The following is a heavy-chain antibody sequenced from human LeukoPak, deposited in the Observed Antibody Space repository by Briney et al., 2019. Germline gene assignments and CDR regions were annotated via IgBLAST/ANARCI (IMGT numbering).Heavy chain of an antibody. V-gene: IGHV4-34*01. Sequence: PSETLSLTCAVYGGSFSDYHWSWIRQPPGTGLEWIGEINHSGSTNYNPSLKSRVTISVDTSKNQFSLKLTSVTATDTAVYYCARHLRSGFGESDYFDYWGQGTLVTVSS. J-gene: IGHJ4*02. CDR2: INHSGST. CDR1: GGSFSDYH. CDR3: ARHLRSGFGESDYFDY. D-gene: IGHD3-10*01.